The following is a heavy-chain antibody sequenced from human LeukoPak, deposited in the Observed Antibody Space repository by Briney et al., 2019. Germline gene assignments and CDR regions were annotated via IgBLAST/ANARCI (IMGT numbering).Heavy chain of an antibody. CDR1: GFTFDDYA. CDR3: AKASRSFSSGWYSPDY. V-gene: IGHV3-23*01. D-gene: IGHD6-19*01. Sequence: PGGSLRLSCAASGFTFDDYAMHWVRQAPGKGLEWVSAISGSGGSTYYADSVKGRFTISRDNSKNTLYLQMNSLRAEDTAVYYCAKASRSFSSGWYSPDYWGQGTLVTVSS. J-gene: IGHJ4*02. CDR2: ISGSGGST.